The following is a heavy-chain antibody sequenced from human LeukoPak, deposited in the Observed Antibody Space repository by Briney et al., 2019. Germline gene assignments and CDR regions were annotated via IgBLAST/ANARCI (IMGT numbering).Heavy chain of an antibody. CDR1: GITFSSYS. J-gene: IGHJ4*02. CDR3: ARDQGGVGY. CDR2: ISSFSGTI. V-gene: IGHV3-48*01. Sequence: PGGSLRLSCVASGITFSSYSMNWVRQAPGKGLEWVSYISSFSGTINYADSVKGRFTISRDNAKNSLYLQMYSLRAEDTAVYYCARDQGGVGYWGQGTLVTVSS. D-gene: IGHD3-16*01.